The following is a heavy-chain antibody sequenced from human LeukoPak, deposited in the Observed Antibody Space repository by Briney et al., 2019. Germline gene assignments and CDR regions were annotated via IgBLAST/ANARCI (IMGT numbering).Heavy chain of an antibody. CDR3: ARHQSWSGYYPRPLDY. J-gene: IGHJ4*02. D-gene: IGHD3-3*01. CDR2: INHSGST. V-gene: IGHV4-34*01. Sequence: SETLSLTCAVYGGSFSDYYWSWIRQPPGKGLEWIGEINHSGSTNYNPSLKSRVTISVDTSKNQFSLKLSSVTAADTAVYYCARHQSWSGYYPRPLDYWGQGTLVTVSS. CDR1: GGSFSDYY.